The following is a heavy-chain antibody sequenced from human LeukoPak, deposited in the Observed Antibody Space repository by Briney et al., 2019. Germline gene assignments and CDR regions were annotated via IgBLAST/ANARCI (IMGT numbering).Heavy chain of an antibody. CDR1: GGSISSYY. D-gene: IGHD2-8*01. CDR2: IYYSGST. V-gene: IGHV4-59*01. CDR3: ARDPWSYYYMDV. Sequence: SETLSLTCTGSGGSISSYYWSWIRQPPGKGLEWIGYIYYSGSTNYNPSLQSRVTISVDTSKNQFSLKLSSVTAADTAVYYCARDPWSYYYMDVWGKGTTVTVSS. J-gene: IGHJ6*03.